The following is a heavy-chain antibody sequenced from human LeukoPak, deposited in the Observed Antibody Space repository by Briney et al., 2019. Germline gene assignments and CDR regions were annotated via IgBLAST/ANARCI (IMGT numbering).Heavy chain of an antibody. CDR2: IIPIFGTA. CDR1: GGTLSSYA. V-gene: IGHV1-69*05. D-gene: IGHD1-7*01. J-gene: IGHJ5*02. CDR3: ARDNYAGANWFDP. Sequence: GSSVKVSCKASGGTLSSYAISWGRQAPGQGGEWMGGIIPIFGTANYAQKFQGRVTITTDESTSTAYMELSSLRSEDTAVYYCARDNYAGANWFDPWGQGTLVTVSS.